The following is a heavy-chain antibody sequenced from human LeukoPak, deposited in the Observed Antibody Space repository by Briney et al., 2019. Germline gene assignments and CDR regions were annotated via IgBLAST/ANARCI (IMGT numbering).Heavy chain of an antibody. J-gene: IGHJ4*02. CDR2: ISGRGGST. CDR3: AREHSSSFDY. V-gene: IGHV3-23*01. Sequence: GGSLRLSCAASGFTFSSYIMSWVGQAPGKGLEWGSAISGRGGSTYFPDSVKGGFTISRDNSKNTLYLQMNRLRAEDTAVYYCAREHSSSFDYWGQGTLVTVSS. D-gene: IGHD6-19*01. CDR1: GFTFSSYI.